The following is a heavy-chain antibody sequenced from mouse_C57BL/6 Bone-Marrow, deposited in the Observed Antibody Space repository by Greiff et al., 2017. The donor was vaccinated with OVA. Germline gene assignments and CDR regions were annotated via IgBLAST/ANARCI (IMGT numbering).Heavy chain of an antibody. Sequence: EVNVVESGGDLVKPGGSLKLSCAASGFTFSSYGMSWVRQTPDKRLEWVATLSSGGSYPYYPDSVKGRFTISRDHAKNTLYLQMSSRKSEDTAMYYCARQGHYDSLYWYFDVWGTGTTVTVAS. D-gene: IGHD2-4*01. CDR3: ARQGHYDSLYWYFDV. CDR1: GFTFSSYG. V-gene: IGHV5-6*01. CDR2: LSSGGSYP. J-gene: IGHJ1*03.